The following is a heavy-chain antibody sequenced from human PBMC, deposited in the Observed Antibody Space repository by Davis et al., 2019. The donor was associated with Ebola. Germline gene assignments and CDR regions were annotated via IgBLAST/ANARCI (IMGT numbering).Heavy chain of an antibody. V-gene: IGHV4-59*11. CDR1: GGSISSLY. CDR2: IYHSGST. CDR3: ARGRYSYGYFDY. Sequence: MPSETLSLTCTVSGGSISSLYWSWVRQPPGKGLGWIGTIYHSGSTYYNPSLESRVTISLDTSKNQFSLKLSSVTAADTAVYYCARGRYSYGYFDYWGQGTLVTVSS. J-gene: IGHJ4*02. D-gene: IGHD5-18*01.